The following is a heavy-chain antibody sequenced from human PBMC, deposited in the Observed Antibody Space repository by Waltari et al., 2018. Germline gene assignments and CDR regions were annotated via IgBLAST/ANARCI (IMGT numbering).Heavy chain of an antibody. CDR1: GGTFSSYA. V-gene: IGHV1-69*13. CDR3: ARDLRLKQPGGY. D-gene: IGHD6-13*01. Sequence: QVQLVQSGAEVKKPGSSVKVSCKASGGTFSSYAISWVRQAPGQGLEWMGGIIPIFGTANYEQKCQGRVTITADESTSTAYMELSSLRSEDTAVYYGARDLRLKQPGGYWGQGTLVTVSS. J-gene: IGHJ4*02. CDR2: IIPIFGTA.